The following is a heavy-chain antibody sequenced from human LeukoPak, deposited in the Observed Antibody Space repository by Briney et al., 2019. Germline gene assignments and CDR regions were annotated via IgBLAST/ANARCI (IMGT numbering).Heavy chain of an antibody. CDR3: ARGGCSDGNCYSGGY. CDR2: INTDGSST. Sequence: GGSLRLSCAASGFTFSIYWMHWVRQAPGKGLVWVSRINTDGSSTRYADSVKGRFTISRDNAKNTVYLQMNSLRAEDTAVYYCARGGCSDGNCYSGGYWGQGTVVTVSS. CDR1: GFTFSIYW. J-gene: IGHJ4*02. D-gene: IGHD2-15*01. V-gene: IGHV3-74*01.